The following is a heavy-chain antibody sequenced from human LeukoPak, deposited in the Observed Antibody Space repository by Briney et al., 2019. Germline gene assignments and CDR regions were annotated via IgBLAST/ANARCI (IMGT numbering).Heavy chain of an antibody. J-gene: IGHJ6*02. V-gene: IGHV3-53*01. CDR2: IDRGGKS. Sequence: GGSLRLSCAVSGFTVSSNYMSWVCQAPGKGLEWVSVIDRGGKSYYADSVKGRFTISRDSSKNTVYLQMNSLRAEDTAVYYCARDLWDYGMDVWGQGTTVTVSS. CDR1: GFTVSSNY. D-gene: IGHD3-16*01. CDR3: ARDLWDYGMDV.